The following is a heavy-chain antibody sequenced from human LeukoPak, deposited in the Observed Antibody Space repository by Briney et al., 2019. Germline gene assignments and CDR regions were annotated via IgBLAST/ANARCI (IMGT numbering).Heavy chain of an antibody. D-gene: IGHD3-22*01. CDR3: AREATYYYDSSGYYYDY. J-gene: IGHJ4*02. CDR1: GYTFTSYG. V-gene: IGHV1-69*04. Sequence: SVKVSCKASGYTFTSYGISWVRQAPGQGLEWMGRIIPILGIANYAQKFQGRVTITADKSTSTAYMELSSLRSEDTAVYYCAREATYYYDSSGYYYDYWGQGTLVTVSS. CDR2: IIPILGIA.